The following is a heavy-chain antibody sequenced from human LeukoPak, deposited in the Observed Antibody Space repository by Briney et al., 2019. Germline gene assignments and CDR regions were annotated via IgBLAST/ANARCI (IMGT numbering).Heavy chain of an antibody. J-gene: IGHJ6*02. CDR2: IIPILGIA. D-gene: IGHD2-2*01. V-gene: IGHV1-69*04. CDR1: GGTFSSYA. CDR3: ARTRYCSSTSCYYYYYGMDV. Sequence: SVKVSCKASGGTFSSYAISWVRQAPGQGLEWMGRIIPILGIANYAQRFQGRVTITADKSTSTAYMELSSLRSEDTAVYYCARTRYCSSTSCYYYYYGMDVWGQGTTVTVSS.